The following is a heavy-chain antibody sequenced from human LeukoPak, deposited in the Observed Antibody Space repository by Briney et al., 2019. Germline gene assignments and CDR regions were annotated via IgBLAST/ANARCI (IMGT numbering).Heavy chain of an antibody. Sequence: PGGSLRLSCTASGITFGPYTMTWVRQAPGRGLEWVSSISTSSSYLYYAKSVRGRFIISRDNAENSLFLQMKSLRAEDTAVYYCTRDFHFAQHYYMDVWGKGTTVTVSS. CDR1: GITFGPYT. CDR2: ISTSSSYL. CDR3: TRDFHFAQHYYMDV. D-gene: IGHD3-3*02. V-gene: IGHV3-21*01. J-gene: IGHJ6*03.